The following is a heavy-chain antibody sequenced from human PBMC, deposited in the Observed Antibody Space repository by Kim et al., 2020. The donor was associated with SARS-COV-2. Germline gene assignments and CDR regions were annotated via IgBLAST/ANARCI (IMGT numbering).Heavy chain of an antibody. Sequence: ASVKVSCKASGYTFTSYYMHWVRQAPGQGLEWMGIINPSGGSTSYAQKFQGRVTMTRDTSTSTVYMELSSLRSEDTAVYYCARVAPYYYDSSGYYPGGEYAFDIWGQGTMVTVSS. V-gene: IGHV1-46*01. CDR2: INPSGGST. D-gene: IGHD3-22*01. CDR3: ARVAPYYYDSSGYYPGGEYAFDI. CDR1: GYTFTSYY. J-gene: IGHJ3*02.